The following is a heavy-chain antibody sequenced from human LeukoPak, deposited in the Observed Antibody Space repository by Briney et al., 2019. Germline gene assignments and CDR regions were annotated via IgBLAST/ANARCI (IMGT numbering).Heavy chain of an antibody. J-gene: IGHJ4*02. Sequence: GGSLRLSCAASGFTFSSAWMSWVRQAPGKGLEWVSAISGSGGSTYYADSVKGRFTISRDNSKNTLYLQMNSLRAEDTAVYYCAKDSSSALFDYWGQGTLVTVSS. CDR3: AKDSSSALFDY. CDR2: ISGSGGST. CDR1: GFTFSSAW. V-gene: IGHV3-23*01. D-gene: IGHD6-6*01.